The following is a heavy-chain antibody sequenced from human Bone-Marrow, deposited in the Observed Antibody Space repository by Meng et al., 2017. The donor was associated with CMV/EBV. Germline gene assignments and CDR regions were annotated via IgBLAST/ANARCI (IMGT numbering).Heavy chain of an antibody. Sequence: GESLKISCAASGFTFSSYDMHWVRQATGKGLEWVSAIGTAGDTYYPGSVKGRFTISRENAKNSLYLQMNSLRAGDTAVYYCARVGPLYSSGWYFGKDYYGMDVWGKGTTVTVSS. CDR3: ARVGPLYSSGWYFGKDYYGMDV. J-gene: IGHJ6*04. D-gene: IGHD6-19*01. CDR1: GFTFSSYD. V-gene: IGHV3-13*01. CDR2: IGTAGDT.